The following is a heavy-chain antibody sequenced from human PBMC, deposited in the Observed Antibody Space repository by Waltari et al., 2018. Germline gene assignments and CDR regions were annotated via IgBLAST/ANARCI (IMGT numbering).Heavy chain of an antibody. J-gene: IGHJ6*03. CDR3: AVVPSSLTEDYYYYYMDV. Sequence: QVQLVESGGGVVQPGGSLRLSCAASGFTFSSYGMHLVRQAPGTGLEWVAFIRYDGSKKYYADSVKGRFTISRDNSKNTLYLQMNSLRAEDTAVYYCAVVPSSLTEDYYYYYMDVWGKGTTVTVSS. V-gene: IGHV3-30*02. D-gene: IGHD2-2*01. CDR1: GFTFSSYG. CDR2: IRYDGSKK.